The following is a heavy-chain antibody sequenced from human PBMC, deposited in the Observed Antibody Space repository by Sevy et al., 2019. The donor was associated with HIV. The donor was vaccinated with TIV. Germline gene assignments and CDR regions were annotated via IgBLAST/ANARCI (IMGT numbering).Heavy chain of an antibody. J-gene: IGHJ4*02. CDR3: ATDAMTIRASGYYYCFDY. CDR1: GYTLTELS. CDR2: FDPEDGET. Sequence: ASVKVSCKVSGYTLTELSMHWVRQAPGKGLEWMGGFDPEDGETIYAQKFQGRVTMTEDTSTDTAYMELSSLRSEDTAVYYCATDAMTIRASGYYYCFDYWGQRPLVTVSS. V-gene: IGHV1-24*01. D-gene: IGHD3-22*01.